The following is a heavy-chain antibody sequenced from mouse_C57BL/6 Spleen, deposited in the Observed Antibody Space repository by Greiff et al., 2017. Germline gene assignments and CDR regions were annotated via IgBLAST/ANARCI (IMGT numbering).Heavy chain of an antibody. CDR1: GFTFSSYA. CDR2: ISDGGSYT. D-gene: IGHD1-1*01. Sequence: EVNLVESGGGLVKPGGSLKLSCAASGFTFSSYAMSWVRQTPEKRLEWVATISDGGSYTYYPDNVKGRFTISRDNAKNNLYLQMSHLKSEDTAMYDCARDRDYGKDYYAMDYWGQGTSVTVSS. V-gene: IGHV5-4*01. CDR3: ARDRDYGKDYYAMDY. J-gene: IGHJ4*01.